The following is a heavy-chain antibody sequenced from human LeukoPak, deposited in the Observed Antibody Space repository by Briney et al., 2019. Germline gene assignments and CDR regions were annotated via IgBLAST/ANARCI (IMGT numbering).Heavy chain of an antibody. CDR3: AKGGISTSGLGD. Sequence: PGGSLRLSCAASGFTFSNFIMSWVRQAPGKGLEWVSGITAGGSAFYADSVKGRFTVSRDNSKNTKYLQMSSLRAEDAAVFYCAKGGISTSGLGDWGQGTLVTVSS. CDR1: GFTFSNFI. J-gene: IGHJ4*02. V-gene: IGHV3-23*01. CDR2: ITAGGSA. D-gene: IGHD5-12*01.